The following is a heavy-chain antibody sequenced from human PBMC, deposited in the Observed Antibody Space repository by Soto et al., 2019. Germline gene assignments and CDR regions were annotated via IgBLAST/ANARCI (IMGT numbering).Heavy chain of an antibody. CDR3: AKSLLLSSGSNDDY. CDR2: ISYDGGNK. D-gene: IGHD3-10*01. Sequence: QVQLVESGGGVVQPGRSLRLSCAASGFSFSGYGMHWVRQAPGKGLEWVAVISYDGGNKYYADSVKGRFSISRDNSKNSRFLQMNSLRTEDTAVYYCAKSLLLSSGSNDDYWGQGTLVTVSS. CDR1: GFSFSGYG. J-gene: IGHJ4*02. V-gene: IGHV3-30*18.